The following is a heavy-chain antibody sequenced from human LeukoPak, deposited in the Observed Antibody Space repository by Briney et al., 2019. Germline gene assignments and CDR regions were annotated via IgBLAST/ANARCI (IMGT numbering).Heavy chain of an antibody. CDR2: IIPILGIA. Sequence: SVKVSCKASGGTFSSYAISWVRQAPGQGLEWMGRIIPILGIANYAQKFQGRVTITADKSTSTAYMELSSLRSEDTAVYYCARVRYSSGWLGRVGYYYGMDVWGQGTTVTVSS. V-gene: IGHV1-69*04. CDR1: GGTFSSYA. CDR3: ARVRYSSGWLGRVGYYYGMDV. D-gene: IGHD6-19*01. J-gene: IGHJ6*02.